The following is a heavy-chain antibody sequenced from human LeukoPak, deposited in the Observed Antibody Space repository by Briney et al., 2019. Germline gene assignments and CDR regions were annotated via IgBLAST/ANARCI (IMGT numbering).Heavy chain of an antibody. V-gene: IGHV4-59*01. CDR1: GGSISDYY. D-gene: IGHD3-10*01. J-gene: IGHJ6*03. Sequence: SETLSLTCTVSGGSISDYYWSWIRQPPGKGLEWIGYIYYSGSTNYNPSLKSRVTISVDTSKNQFSLKLSSVTAADTAVYYCARGSDYYGSGSYSLLLHGYYYYMDVWGKGTTVTISS. CDR3: ARGSDYYGSGSYSLLLHGYYYYMDV. CDR2: IYYSGST.